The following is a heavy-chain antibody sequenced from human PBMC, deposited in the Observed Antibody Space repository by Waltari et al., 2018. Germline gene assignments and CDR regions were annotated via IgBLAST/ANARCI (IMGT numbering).Heavy chain of an antibody. CDR3: SLPLFSFLPFDF. V-gene: IGHV3-23*04. D-gene: IGHD2-21*01. CDR2: TTDSGVTT. Sequence: EVQLVESGGGGGEEGEGRRREGGEGGGRKKNKASSWVRQAPGKGLEWVSSTTDSGVTTYYADFVKGRSIISTANSLPPVYLPIPPLLFSDPPLYFFSLPLFSFLPFDFWGQGTMVTVSS. CDR1: GGRKKNKA. J-gene: IGHJ4*02.